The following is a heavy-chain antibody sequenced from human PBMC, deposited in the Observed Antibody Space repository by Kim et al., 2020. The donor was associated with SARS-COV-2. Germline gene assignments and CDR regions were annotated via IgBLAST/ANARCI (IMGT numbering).Heavy chain of an antibody. CDR1: GFTFSSYG. J-gene: IGHJ4*02. D-gene: IGHD3-22*01. CDR3: AKDRDYYDSSGYYGYFDY. CDR2: ISYDGSNK. V-gene: IGHV3-30*18. Sequence: GGSLRLSCAASGFTFSSYGMHWVRQAPGKGLEWVAVISYDGSNKYYADSVKGRFTISRDNSKNTLYLQMNSLRAEDTAVYYCAKDRDYYDSSGYYGYFDYWGQGTLVTVSS.